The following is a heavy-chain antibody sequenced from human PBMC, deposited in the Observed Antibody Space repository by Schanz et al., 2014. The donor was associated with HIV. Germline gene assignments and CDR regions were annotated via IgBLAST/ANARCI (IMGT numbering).Heavy chain of an antibody. V-gene: IGHV1-18*01. D-gene: IGHD2-15*01. Sequence: QVQLVQSGAEVKKPGASVTVSCKASGYTFTNYGINWVRQAPGQGLEWMGWISGYIGNTNYAQNLQGRVTMTTDTRTSTVYMELRSLRSDDTAVYYCARGYCGGGTCYSGDYGGQGTLVTVSS. CDR2: ISGYIGNT. CDR1: GYTFTNYG. J-gene: IGHJ4*02. CDR3: ARGYCGGGTCYSGDY.